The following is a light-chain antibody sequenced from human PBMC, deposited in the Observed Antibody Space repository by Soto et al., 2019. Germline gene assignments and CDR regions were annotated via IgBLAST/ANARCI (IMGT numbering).Light chain of an antibody. CDR1: SSDVGGYNY. Sequence: QSALTQPPSASGSPGQSVTISYTGTSSDVGGYNYVSWYQQHPGKAPKLMIYEVSKRPSGVPDRSSGSKSGNTASLTVSGLQAEDEADYYCSSYAGSNNKVFGTGTKVTVL. J-gene: IGLJ1*01. V-gene: IGLV2-8*01. CDR3: SSYAGSNNKV. CDR2: EVS.